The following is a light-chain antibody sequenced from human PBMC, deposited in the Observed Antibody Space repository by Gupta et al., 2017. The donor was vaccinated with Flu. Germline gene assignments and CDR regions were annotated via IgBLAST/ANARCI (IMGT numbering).Light chain of an antibody. V-gene: IGLV7-43*01. CDR1: TGTVTSDYY. J-gene: IGLJ3*02. Sequence: QTVVTQEPSLNVSPGGTVTLTCASSTGTVTSDYYPTWFQQKPGQTPRTLIYSPNNKHSLTPARFSGSLLGGKAALTLSGVQPEDEADYYCLVFFGGAWVFGGGTKLTVL. CDR2: SPN. CDR3: LVFFGGAWV.